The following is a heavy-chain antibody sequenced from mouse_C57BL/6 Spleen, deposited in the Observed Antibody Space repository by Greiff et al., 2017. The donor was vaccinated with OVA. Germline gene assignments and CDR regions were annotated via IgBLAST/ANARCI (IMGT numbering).Heavy chain of an antibody. CDR1: GYSFTGYY. J-gene: IGHJ2*01. D-gene: IGHD2-2*01. CDR3: ASRGMVTGDY. V-gene: IGHV1-31*01. Sequence: EVKLMESGPELVKPGASAKISCKASGYSFTGYYMHWVKQSHGNILDWIGYIYPYNGVSSYNQKFKGKATLTVDKSSSTAYMELRSLTSEDSAVYYCASRGMVTGDYWGQGTTLTVSS. CDR2: IYPYNGVS.